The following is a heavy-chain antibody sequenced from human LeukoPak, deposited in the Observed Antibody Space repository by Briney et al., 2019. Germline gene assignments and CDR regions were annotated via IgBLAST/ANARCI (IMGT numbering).Heavy chain of an antibody. CDR1: GGSFSGYY. V-gene: IGHV4-34*01. D-gene: IGHD6-13*01. Sequence: SETLSLTCAVSGGSFSGYYWSWIRQPPGKGLEWIGEINHSGSTNYNPSLKRRVTISAETSKNQFSLKLSSVTAADTAVYYCVRGRIAAAVREHFDYWGQGTLVTVSS. CDR3: VRGRIAAAVREHFDY. J-gene: IGHJ4*02. CDR2: INHSGST.